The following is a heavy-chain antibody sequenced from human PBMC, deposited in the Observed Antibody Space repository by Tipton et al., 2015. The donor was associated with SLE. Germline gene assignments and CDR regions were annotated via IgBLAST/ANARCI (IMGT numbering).Heavy chain of an antibody. Sequence: TLSLTCAVYGGSFSGYYWSWIRQPPGKGLEWKGEINHSGTTHYNPSLKSRVTIAVDTSKNQFSLRLSSVTAADTAVYYWARRAEYCSVGSCYAGFDYWGQGTRVTVSA. CDR2: INHSGTT. V-gene: IGHV4-34*01. D-gene: IGHD2-15*01. CDR3: ARRAEYCSVGSCYAGFDY. CDR1: GGSFSGYY. J-gene: IGHJ4*02.